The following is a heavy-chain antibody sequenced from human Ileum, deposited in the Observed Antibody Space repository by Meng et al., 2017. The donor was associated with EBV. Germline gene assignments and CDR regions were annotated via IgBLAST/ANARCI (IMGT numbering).Heavy chain of an antibody. Sequence: QVQLVQSGAEVKKPGSSVKVSGKASGDRFGTYSVSWVRQAPGQGLEWMGNIVPIFGTTSYAQKFQGRVTITADESTSTAYMELRNLRSEDSAMYYCARLGGDYDDYWGQGTLVTVSS. CDR1: GDRFGTYS. CDR3: ARLGGDYDDY. CDR2: IVPIFGTT. J-gene: IGHJ4*02. V-gene: IGHV1-69*18. D-gene: IGHD1-26*01.